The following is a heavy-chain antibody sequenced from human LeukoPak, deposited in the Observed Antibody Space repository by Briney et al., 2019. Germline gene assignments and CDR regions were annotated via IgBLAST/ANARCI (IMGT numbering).Heavy chain of an antibody. CDR2: IKQDGSEK. V-gene: IGHV3-7*01. CDR3: ARERPFDP. D-gene: IGHD1-1*01. CDR1: GFTLSSYW. Sequence: GGSLRLSCAASGFTLSSYWMSWVRRAPGKGLEWVANIKQDGSEKYYVDSVKGRFTISRDNAKNSLYLQMNNLRAEDTAVYYCARERPFDPWGQGTLVTVSS. J-gene: IGHJ5*02.